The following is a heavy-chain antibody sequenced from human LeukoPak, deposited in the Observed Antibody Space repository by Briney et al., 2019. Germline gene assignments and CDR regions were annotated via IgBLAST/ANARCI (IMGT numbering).Heavy chain of an antibody. CDR3: ARGLGDPSDGSRSNWFDP. D-gene: IGHD3-10*01. CDR2: IDHSGST. V-gene: IGHV4-34*01. J-gene: IGHJ5*02. CDR1: GGSFSGYY. Sequence: PSETLSLTCAVYGGSFSGYYWSWIRQPPGKGLEWIGEIDHSGSTNYNPSLKSRVTISVDTSKNQFSLKLSSVTAADTAVYYCARGLGDPSDGSRSNWFDPWGQGTLVTVSS.